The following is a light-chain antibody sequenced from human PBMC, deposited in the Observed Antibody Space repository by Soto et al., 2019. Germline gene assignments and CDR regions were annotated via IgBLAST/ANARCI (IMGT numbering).Light chain of an antibody. CDR2: DAY. Sequence: IVLTQSPATLSLSPGERATLSCRASQSVNNYLAWYQQKPGQAPRLLIYDAYNRATGIPARFGGSGSGTDFTLTISGLEPEDFAVYYCQQRSSWPLTFGGGTKVEIK. CDR3: QQRSSWPLT. CDR1: QSVNNY. J-gene: IGKJ4*01. V-gene: IGKV3-11*01.